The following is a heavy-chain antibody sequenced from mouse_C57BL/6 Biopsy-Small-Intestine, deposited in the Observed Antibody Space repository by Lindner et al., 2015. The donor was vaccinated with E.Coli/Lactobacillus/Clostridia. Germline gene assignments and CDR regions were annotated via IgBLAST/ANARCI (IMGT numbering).Heavy chain of an antibody. D-gene: IGHD2-5*01. CDR2: ISSGSSTI. V-gene: IGHV5-17*01. CDR3: VTYSIDAMDY. J-gene: IGHJ4*01. Sequence: VQLQESGGGLVKPGGSLKLSCAASGFTFSDYGMHWVRQAPEKGLEWIAYISSGSSTIYYADTVKGRFTISRDNAKNTLFLQMTSLRSEDTAMYYCVTYSIDAMDYWGQGTSVTVSS. CDR1: GFTFSDYG.